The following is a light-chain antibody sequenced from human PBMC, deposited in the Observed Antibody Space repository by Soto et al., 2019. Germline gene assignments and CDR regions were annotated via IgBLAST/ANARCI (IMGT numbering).Light chain of an antibody. V-gene: IGKV3-15*01. J-gene: IGKJ5*01. CDR1: QSVSSN. CDR3: QQYNNWPPSII. Sequence: EIVLTQSPATLSLSPGERATLSCGASQSVSSNYLAWYQQKPGLAPRLLIYGASTRATDTPVRFRGSGSGTEFTLTISSLQSEDFAVYYCQQYNNWPPSIIFGQGTRLEIK. CDR2: GAS.